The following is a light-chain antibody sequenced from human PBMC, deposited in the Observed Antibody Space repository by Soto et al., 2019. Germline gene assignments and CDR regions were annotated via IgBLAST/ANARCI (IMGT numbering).Light chain of an antibody. CDR3: QQSYSTLRT. Sequence: IQMTQSPSSLSASVGDRVTITCRASQSISSYLNWYQQKPGKAPKLLIYAASSLQSGVPSRFSGIGSGTDFTLTISSLQPEDFATYYCQQSYSTLRTFGQGTKVDIK. V-gene: IGKV1-39*01. CDR1: QSISSY. CDR2: AAS. J-gene: IGKJ1*01.